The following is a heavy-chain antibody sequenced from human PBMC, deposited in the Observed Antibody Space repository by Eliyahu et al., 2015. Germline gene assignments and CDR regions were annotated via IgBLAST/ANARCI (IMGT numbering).Heavy chain of an antibody. Sequence: EVQLVESGGGLVQPGGSLRLSCAASGFTFSSYDMHWVRQATGKGLEWVSTIGTAGDPYYPGSVKGRFTISRENAKNSLFLQMNSLRGGDTAVYFCARGGYDSSGYYYGRFFDYWGQGTLVTVSS. D-gene: IGHD3-22*01. CDR3: ARGGYDSSGYYYGRFFDY. CDR2: IGTAGDP. J-gene: IGHJ4*02. V-gene: IGHV3-13*05. CDR1: GFTFSSYD.